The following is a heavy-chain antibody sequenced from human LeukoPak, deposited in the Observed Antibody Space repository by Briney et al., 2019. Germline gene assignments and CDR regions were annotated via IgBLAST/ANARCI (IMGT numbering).Heavy chain of an antibody. CDR2: IYYSGST. D-gene: IGHD1-1*01. CDR3: VATGTTGDY. V-gene: IGHV4-39*01. J-gene: IGHJ4*02. Sequence: SETLSLTCTVSGGSISSSSYYWGWIRQPPGKGLEWIGSIYYSGSTYYNPSLKSRVTISVDTSKNQFSLKLSSVTAADTAVYYCVATGTTGDYWGQGTLVTVSS. CDR1: GGSISSSSYY.